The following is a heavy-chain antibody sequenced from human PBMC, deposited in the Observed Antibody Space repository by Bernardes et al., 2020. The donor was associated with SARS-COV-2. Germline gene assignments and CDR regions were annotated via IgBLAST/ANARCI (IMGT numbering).Heavy chain of an antibody. J-gene: IGHJ6*02. V-gene: IGHV4-4*07. CDR3: ARGSFIAVAGNYYYGMDV. D-gene: IGHD6-19*01. CDR2: IYTSWST. Sequence: SEHLSLTCTVPGCSISSYYCSWIRHPAGKGLEWIGRIYTSWSTNYNPSLKSRVTMSVDTSKNQFSLKLSSVTAADTAVYYFARGSFIAVAGNYYYGMDVWGQGTTVTVSS. CDR1: GCSISSYY.